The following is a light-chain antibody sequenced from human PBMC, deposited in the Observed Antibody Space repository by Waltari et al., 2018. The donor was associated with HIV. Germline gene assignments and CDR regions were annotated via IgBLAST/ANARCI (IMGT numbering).Light chain of an antibody. Sequence: DIVLTQSPDSLAVSLGERASIHCKSSQSLLSTSDNRNYLTWYQQKPGQPPKVLIYWASTRDAGVPERFSGSGSGTDFTLTISSLQDEDVAVYYCQQYYSPITFGQGTRLEIK. CDR3: QQYYSPIT. J-gene: IGKJ5*01. CDR1: QSLLSTSDNRNY. CDR2: WAS. V-gene: IGKV4-1*01.